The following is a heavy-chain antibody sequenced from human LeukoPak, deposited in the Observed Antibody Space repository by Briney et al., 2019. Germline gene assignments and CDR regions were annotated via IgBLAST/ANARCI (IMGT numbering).Heavy chain of an antibody. CDR2: INPNGGGT. V-gene: IGHV1-2*02. J-gene: IGHJ4*02. CDR3: ARDQSPIAYCGGDCHPR. D-gene: IGHD2-21*02. Sequence: ASVKVSCKSSGYGFRTHALSWVRQAPGRGHEWMGWINPNGGGTNYAQKFQGRVTMTRDTSISTAYTELSRLRSDDTAVYYCARDQSPIAYCGGDCHPRWGQGTPVTVSS. CDR1: GYGFRTHA.